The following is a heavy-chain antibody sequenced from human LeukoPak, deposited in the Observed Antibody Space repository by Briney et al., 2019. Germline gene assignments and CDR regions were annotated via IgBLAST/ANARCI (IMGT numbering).Heavy chain of an antibody. CDR3: ARDRHYYGSVTKQIPIFDP. J-gene: IGHJ5*02. CDR1: GYTFTSYY. V-gene: IGHV1-46*01. D-gene: IGHD3-10*01. CDR2: INPSGGST. Sequence: ASVKVSCKASGYTFTSYYMHWVRQAPGQGLEWMGIINPSGGSTSYAQKFQGRVTMTRDTSTSTVYMELSSLRSEDTAVYYCARDRHYYGSVTKQIPIFDPWGQGTLVTVSS.